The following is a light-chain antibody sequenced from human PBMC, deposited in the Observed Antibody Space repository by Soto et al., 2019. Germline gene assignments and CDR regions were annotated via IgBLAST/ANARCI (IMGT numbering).Light chain of an antibody. CDR1: QSVSTN. V-gene: IGKV3D-15*01. J-gene: IGKJ1*01. CDR2: GAS. CDR3: QQYSSYWT. Sequence: EIVMTQSPATLSVSPGGRATLSCRASQSVSTNLAWYQQKPGQAPRLLIYGASTRATGIPARFSGSGSGTDFILTISSLQSEDFAVYYCQQYSSYWTFGQGTKVDIK.